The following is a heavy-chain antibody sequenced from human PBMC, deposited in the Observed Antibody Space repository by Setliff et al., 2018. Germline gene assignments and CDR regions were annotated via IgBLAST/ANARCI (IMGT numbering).Heavy chain of an antibody. CDR1: GFTFSSHA. Sequence: AGGSLRLSCAASGFTFSSHAMSWVRQAPGKGLEWISTIYTNGITTFYAESVKGRFTISRDNAKNSLYLQMNSLRAEDTAVYYCAREGHNWNYALPYFDYWGQGTLVTVSS. CDR2: IYTNGITT. CDR3: AREGHNWNYALPYFDY. D-gene: IGHD1-7*01. V-gene: IGHV3-23*05. J-gene: IGHJ4*02.